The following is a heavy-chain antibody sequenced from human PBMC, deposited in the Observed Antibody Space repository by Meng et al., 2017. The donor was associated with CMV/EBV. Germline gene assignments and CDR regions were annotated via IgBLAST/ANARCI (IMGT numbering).Heavy chain of an antibody. V-gene: IGHV3-21*01. CDR2: ISSSSSYI. J-gene: IGHJ6*02. CDR1: GFTFSSYS. Sequence: GGPLRLSCAASGFTFSSYSMNWVRQAPGKGLEWVSSISSSSSYIYYADSVKGRFTISRDNAKNSLYLQMNSLRAEDTAVYYCATRYCSSTSCHSYYYGMDVWGQGTTVTVSS. CDR3: ATRYCSSTSCHSYYYGMDV. D-gene: IGHD2-2*01.